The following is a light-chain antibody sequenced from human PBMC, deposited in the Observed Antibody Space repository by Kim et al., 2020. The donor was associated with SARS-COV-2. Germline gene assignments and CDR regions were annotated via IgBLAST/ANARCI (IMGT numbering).Light chain of an antibody. J-gene: IGLJ3*02. CDR3: QSADSSDTFWV. CDR2: EDT. Sequence: SYELTQPPSVSVSQGQTARITCSGDALPKQYAYWFQQKPGQAPVVVIYEDTERPTGIPERFSGSTSGTTVTLTISGVQAEDEADYYCQSADSSDTFWVFGGGTQLTVL. V-gene: IGLV3-25*03. CDR1: ALPKQY.